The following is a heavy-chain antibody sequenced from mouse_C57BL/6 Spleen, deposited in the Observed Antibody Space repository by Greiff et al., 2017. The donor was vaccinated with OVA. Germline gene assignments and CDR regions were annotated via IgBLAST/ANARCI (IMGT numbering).Heavy chain of an antibody. Sequence: EVKLQESGGGLVQPKGSLKLSCAASGFSFNTYAMNWVRQAPGKGLEWVARIRSKSNNYATYYADSVKDRFTISRDDSESMLYMQLNNLKTEDTAMYYCVRHGGGGPHDYGDAMDYWGQGTSVTVSS. CDR3: VRHGGGGPHDYGDAMDY. V-gene: IGHV10-1*01. J-gene: IGHJ4*01. D-gene: IGHD2-4*01. CDR1: GFSFNTYA. CDR2: IRSKSNNYAT.